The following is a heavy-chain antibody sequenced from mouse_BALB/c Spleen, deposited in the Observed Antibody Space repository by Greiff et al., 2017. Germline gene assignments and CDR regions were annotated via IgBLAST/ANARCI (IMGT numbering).Heavy chain of an antibody. Sequence: DVQLVESGGGLVKPGGSLKLSCAASGFTFSSYAMSWVRQTPEKRLEWVASISSGGSTYYPDSVKGRFTISRDNARNILYLQMSSLRSEDTAMYYCARGYAAWFAYWGQGTLVTVSA. CDR3: ARGYAAWFAY. CDR1: GFTFSSYA. D-gene: IGHD2-12*01. J-gene: IGHJ3*01. CDR2: ISSGGST. V-gene: IGHV5-6-5*01.